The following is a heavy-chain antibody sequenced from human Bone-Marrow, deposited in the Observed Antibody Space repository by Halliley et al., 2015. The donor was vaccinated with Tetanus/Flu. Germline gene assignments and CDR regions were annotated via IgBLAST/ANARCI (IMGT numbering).Heavy chain of an antibody. CDR1: GFIFSNSH. V-gene: IGHV3-73*01. CDR2: VRSRADSYET. Sequence: SLRLSCAASGFIFSNSHMHWVRQAPGKGLEWVGHVRSRADSYETAYGASVNGRVTISRDDSKNTAYLEMNSLRIEDTAVYFCTRQTVSFLDFWGQGTLVTVSS. D-gene: IGHD2-21*02. CDR3: TRQTVSFLDF. J-gene: IGHJ4*02.